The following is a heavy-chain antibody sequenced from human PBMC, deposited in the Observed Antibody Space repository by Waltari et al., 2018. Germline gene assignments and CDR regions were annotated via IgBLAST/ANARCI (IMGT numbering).Heavy chain of an antibody. Sequence: QVQLQESGQGLVKPSGTLSLTCAVSGGSISSSHWWSWVRQPPGKGLEWIGEIYNRGGTNSNPCRKSLVIRSVEKSKKQCSLKLSAVTAADTAVYYCARLSNRYSSSWIYYFDYWGQGTLV. CDR2: IYNRGGT. CDR1: GGSISSSHW. CDR3: ARLSNRYSSSWIYYFDY. V-gene: IGHV4-4*02. J-gene: IGHJ4*02. D-gene: IGHD6-13*01.